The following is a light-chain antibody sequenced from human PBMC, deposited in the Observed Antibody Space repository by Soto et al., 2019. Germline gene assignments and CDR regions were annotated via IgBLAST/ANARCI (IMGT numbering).Light chain of an antibody. CDR1: QSVSSY. J-gene: IGKJ4*01. CDR2: DAS. Sequence: EIVFTQSPATLSLSPGERATLSCRASQSVSSYLAWYQQKPGQAPRLLIYDASNRATGIPARFSGSGYRTDFTLTISSLEPEDFAVYYCQQRSNWPLLTFGGGTRWISN. CDR3: QQRSNWPLLT. V-gene: IGKV3-11*01.